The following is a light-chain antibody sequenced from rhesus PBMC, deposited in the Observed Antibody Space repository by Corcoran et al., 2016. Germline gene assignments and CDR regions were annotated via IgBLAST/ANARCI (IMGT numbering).Light chain of an antibody. CDR3: QHYYSIPYS. CDR1: QGITND. Sequence: DIQMTQSPSSLSASLGDRVTITCRASQGITNDLAWYQQKRGETPELLLFEASSLQSGIPSRFSGSGSGTDFTLTISRLQPEDFATYYCQHYYSIPYSFGQGTKVEIK. V-gene: IGKV1-25*01. J-gene: IGKJ2*01. CDR2: EAS.